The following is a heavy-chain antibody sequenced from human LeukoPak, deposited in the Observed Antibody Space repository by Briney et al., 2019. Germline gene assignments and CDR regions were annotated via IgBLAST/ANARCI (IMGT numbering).Heavy chain of an antibody. Sequence: GGSLRLSCAASGFTFDDYAMHWVRQAPGKGLEWVSGIRWNSGSIGYADSVKGRFTISRDNAENSLCLQMNSLRAEDTALYYCAKDSGYDPQDLDYWGQGTLVTVSS. D-gene: IGHD5-12*01. V-gene: IGHV3-9*01. CDR1: GFTFDDYA. J-gene: IGHJ4*02. CDR2: IRWNSGSI. CDR3: AKDSGYDPQDLDY.